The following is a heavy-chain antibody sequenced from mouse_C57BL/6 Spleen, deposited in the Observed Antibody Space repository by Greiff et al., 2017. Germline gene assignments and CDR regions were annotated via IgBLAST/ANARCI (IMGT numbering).Heavy chain of an antibody. CDR1: GYTFTSYW. CDR2: IDPSDSYT. CDR3: ARGRIYYVNPYYAMDY. J-gene: IGHJ4*01. D-gene: IGHD2-1*01. V-gene: IGHV1-50*01. Sequence: QVQLQQPGAELVKPGASVKLSCKASGYTFTSYWMQWVKQRPGQGLEWIGEIDPSDSYTNYNQKFKGKATLTVDKSSSTAYMQLSSLTSEDSSVYYCARGRIYYVNPYYAMDYWGQGTSVTVSS.